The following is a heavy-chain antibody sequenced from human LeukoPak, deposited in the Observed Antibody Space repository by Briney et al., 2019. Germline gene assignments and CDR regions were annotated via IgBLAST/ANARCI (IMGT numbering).Heavy chain of an antibody. CDR2: INPNSGGT. CDR1: GYTFTGYY. Sequence: GASVKVSCKASGYTFTGYYMHWVRQAPGQGLEWMGRINPNSGGTNYAQKFQGRVTMTRDTSISTAYMELSRLRSDDTAVYYCARDFDPHIVVVYYYYYGMDVWGQGTTVTVSS. J-gene: IGHJ6*02. V-gene: IGHV1-2*06. D-gene: IGHD2-21*01. CDR3: ARDFDPHIVVVYYYYYGMDV.